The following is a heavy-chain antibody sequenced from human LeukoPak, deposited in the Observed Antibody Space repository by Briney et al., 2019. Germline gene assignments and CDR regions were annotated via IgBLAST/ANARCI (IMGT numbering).Heavy chain of an antibody. CDR2: ISSSAGST. CDR3: AKGSGRGYSYGLEY. V-gene: IGHV3-23*01. Sequence: GGSLRLSCAGSGFIFSNYAMTWVRQAPGKGPEWVSVISSSAGSTYYADSVKGRFTISRDNSKNTLYLQMNSLRAEDTAVYYCAKGSGRGYSYGLEYWGQGTLVTVSS. CDR1: GFIFSNYA. J-gene: IGHJ4*02. D-gene: IGHD5-18*01.